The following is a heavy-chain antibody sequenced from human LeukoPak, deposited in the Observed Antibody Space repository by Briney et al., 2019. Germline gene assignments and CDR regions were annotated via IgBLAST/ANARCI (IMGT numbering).Heavy chain of an antibody. CDR3: ARDWGTFRPGEGSAFDI. D-gene: IGHD3-16*01. CDR1: GGSISSDGYS. J-gene: IGHJ3*02. CDR2: IYHSAST. Sequence: SQTLSLTCVVSGGSISSDGYSWSWIRQPPGKGLEWLGCIYHSASTYYNPSLKSRVSISVDRSKNQFSLKLSSVTAADTAVYYCARDWGTFRPGEGSAFDIWGQGTMVTVSS. V-gene: IGHV4-30-2*01.